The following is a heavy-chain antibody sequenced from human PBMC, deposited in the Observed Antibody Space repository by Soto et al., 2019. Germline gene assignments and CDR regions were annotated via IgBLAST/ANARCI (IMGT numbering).Heavy chain of an antibody. J-gene: IGHJ5*02. CDR2: INHSGRT. CDR1: GGSFSGYY. V-gene: IGHV4-34*01. Sequence: PSETLSLTCAVYGGSFSGYYWSWIRQPPGKGLEWIGEINHSGRTNYNPSLKSRVTITVDTSKNQFSLKLSTVTAADTAVYYCASSRFDPWGQGTLVTGSS. CDR3: ASSRFDP.